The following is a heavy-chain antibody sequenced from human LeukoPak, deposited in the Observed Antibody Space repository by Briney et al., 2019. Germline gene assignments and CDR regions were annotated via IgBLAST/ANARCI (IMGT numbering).Heavy chain of an antibody. CDR3: ARDGPGYSSSWYDY. V-gene: IGHV4-59*11. CDR1: GGSISSHY. CDR2: IYYSGST. J-gene: IGHJ4*02. Sequence: SETLSLTCTVSGGSISSHYWSWIRQPPGKGLEWIGYIYYSGSTNYNPSLKSRVTISVDTSKNQFSLQLNSVTREDTAVYYCARDGPGYSSSWYDYWGQGTLDTVSS. D-gene: IGHD6-13*01.